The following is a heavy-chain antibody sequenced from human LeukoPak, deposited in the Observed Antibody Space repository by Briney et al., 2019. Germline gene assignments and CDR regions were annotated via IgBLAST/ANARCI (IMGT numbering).Heavy chain of an antibody. CDR1: GYTLTELS. CDR3: ATQRGLHSSGWYDFDY. J-gene: IGHJ4*02. Sequence: GASVKVSCKFSGYTLTELSMHWVRQAPGKGLEWMGGFDPEDGETIYAQKFQGRVTMTEDTSTDTAYMELSSLRSEDTAVYYCATQRGLHSSGWYDFDYWGQGTLVTVSS. D-gene: IGHD6-19*01. V-gene: IGHV1-24*01. CDR2: FDPEDGET.